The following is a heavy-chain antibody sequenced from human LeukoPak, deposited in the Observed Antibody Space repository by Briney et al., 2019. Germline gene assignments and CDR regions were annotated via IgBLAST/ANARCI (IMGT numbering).Heavy chain of an antibody. D-gene: IGHD3-22*01. J-gene: IGHJ4*02. CDR1: GGTFSSYA. CDR3: ARNLYYYDSSGYYYFDY. Sequence: SVKVSCKACGGTFSSYAISWVRQAPGQGLEWMGGIIPIFGTANYAQKFQGRVTITADESTSTAYMELSSLRSEDTAVYYCARNLYYYDSSGYYYFDYWGQGTLVTVSS. V-gene: IGHV1-69*01. CDR2: IIPIFGTA.